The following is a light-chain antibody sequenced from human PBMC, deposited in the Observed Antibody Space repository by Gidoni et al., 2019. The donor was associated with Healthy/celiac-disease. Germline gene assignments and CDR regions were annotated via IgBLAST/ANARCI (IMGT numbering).Light chain of an antibody. V-gene: IGKV3-20*01. Sequence: EIVFTQSPGTLSLSPGERATLSCRASQCVSSSYLACYQQKPGQAPRLLIYGASSRATGIPERFSGSGSGTDFTLNISRLEHEDFAVYYCQQYGSSLTWTFGQGTKVEIK. CDR2: GAS. J-gene: IGKJ1*01. CDR3: QQYGSSLTWT. CDR1: QCVSSSY.